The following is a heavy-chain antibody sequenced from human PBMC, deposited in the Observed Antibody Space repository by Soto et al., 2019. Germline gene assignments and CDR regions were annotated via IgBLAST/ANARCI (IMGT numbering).Heavy chain of an antibody. D-gene: IGHD5-12*01. CDR3: ATAEMATIPYFDY. CDR1: GYTFTYRC. CDR2: ITPFNGNT. Sequence: GASVKVSCKASGYTFTYRCLHWVRQAPGQALEWMGWITPFNGNTNYAQKFQDRVTITRDRSMSTAYMELSSLRSEDTAMYYCATAEMATIPYFDYWGQGTLVTVSS. J-gene: IGHJ4*02. V-gene: IGHV1-45*02.